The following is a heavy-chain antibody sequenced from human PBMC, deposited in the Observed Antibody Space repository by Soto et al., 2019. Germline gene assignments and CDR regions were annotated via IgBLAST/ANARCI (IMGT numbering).Heavy chain of an antibody. CDR3: ARVERGTATTVVDAFDI. CDR1: GGSVSSGNYY. J-gene: IGHJ3*02. V-gene: IGHV4-34*01. D-gene: IGHD1-1*01. CDR2: MSHRGGT. Sequence: QVQLQQWGAGLLKPSETLSLTCAVYGGSVSSGNYYWSWIRQPPGKGLEWIGEMSHRGGTHFNPSLKSRVAISVDTSKNHCSLKMSSVTAAGTALYYCARVERGTATTVVDAFDIWGPGTTVTVSS.